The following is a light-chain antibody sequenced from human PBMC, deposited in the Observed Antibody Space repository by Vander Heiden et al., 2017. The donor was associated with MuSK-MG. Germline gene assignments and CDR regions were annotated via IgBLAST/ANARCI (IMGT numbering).Light chain of an antibody. CDR3: QQFNSYPLLT. CDR1: QGISSA. J-gene: IGKJ4*01. CDR2: DAS. V-gene: IGKV1-13*02. Sequence: AIQLTQSPSSLSASVGDRVTITCRASQGISSALAWYQQKPGKAPKLLIYDASSLESGVPSRFSGSGYGTDFTLTISSLQPEDFATYYCQQFNSYPLLTFGGGTKVEIK.